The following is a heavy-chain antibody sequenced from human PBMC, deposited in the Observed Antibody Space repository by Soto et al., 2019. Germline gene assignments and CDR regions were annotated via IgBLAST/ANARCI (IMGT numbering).Heavy chain of an antibody. CDR1: GFTFNNYG. J-gene: IGHJ3*01. V-gene: IGHV3-30*18. CDR2: ISNDGSDK. Sequence: QVQLVESGGGVVQPGRSLRLSCAASGFTFNNYGMHWVRQAPGKGLEWVATISNDGSDKYYADSVKGRLTISRDNSKNTVYLQMNSLRAEETAVYYCAKDQGIAVSHGIDWGQGTMVTVSS. CDR3: AKDQGIAVSHGID. D-gene: IGHD6-19*01.